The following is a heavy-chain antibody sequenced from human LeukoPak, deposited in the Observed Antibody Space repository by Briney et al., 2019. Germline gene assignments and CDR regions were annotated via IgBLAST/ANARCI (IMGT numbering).Heavy chain of an antibody. CDR3: AKDAVGATAYYFDY. V-gene: IGHV3-7*03. Sequence: PGGSLRLSCAASDFTFFSSWMSWVRQAPGKGLEWVANIKPDGSEKYYVDSVTGRFTISRDNAKNSLYLQMNSLRAEDTTVYYCAKDAVGATAYYFDYWGQGTLVTVSS. D-gene: IGHD1-26*01. CDR1: DFTFFSSW. J-gene: IGHJ4*02. CDR2: IKPDGSEK.